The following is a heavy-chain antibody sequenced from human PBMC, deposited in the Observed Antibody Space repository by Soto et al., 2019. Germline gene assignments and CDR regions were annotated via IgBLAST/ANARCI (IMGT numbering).Heavy chain of an antibody. D-gene: IGHD2-15*01. CDR3: AKSVGGGSHHDAFDI. J-gene: IGHJ3*02. Sequence: EVQLLESGGGLVEPGGSLRLSCAASGFTFRSYAMTWVRQAPGKGLEWVSYTGGGGVSTYYADSVKGRFTSSRDDSKNTRYLQMSSLRAENTALYYFAKSVGGGSHHDAFDIWGQGTMVTVSS. V-gene: IGHV3-23*01. CDR1: GFTFRSYA. CDR2: TGGGGVST.